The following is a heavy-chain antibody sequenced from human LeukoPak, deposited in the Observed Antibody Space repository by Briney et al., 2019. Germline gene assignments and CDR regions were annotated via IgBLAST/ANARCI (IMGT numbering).Heavy chain of an antibody. CDR1: GYTFTDYY. Sequence: ASVKVSCKASGYTFTDYYIHWVRQAPGQSLEWMGYINPHSGGTSSPQKFQGRVTMTTDASISTAYMELSRLTSDDTAVYYCAREGNGLLSKDLDYWGQGTLVTVSS. CDR2: INPHSGGT. J-gene: IGHJ4*02. CDR3: AREGNGLLSKDLDY. V-gene: IGHV1-2*02. D-gene: IGHD2-15*01.